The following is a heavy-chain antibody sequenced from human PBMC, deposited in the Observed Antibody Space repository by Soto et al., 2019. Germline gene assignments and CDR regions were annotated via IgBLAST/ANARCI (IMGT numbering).Heavy chain of an antibody. Sequence: QEQLVESGGGVVQAGRSLRLSCAASGFTFNFFGMHWVRQAPGKGLEWVAVISYDGREKYYADSVKGRFTMSRDNSKNLVYLEMSSLRPEDTSVYSCANARRYRFDAFDIWGHGTMVTVSS. CDR2: ISYDGREK. CDR1: GFTFNFFG. J-gene: IGHJ3*02. V-gene: IGHV3-30*18. D-gene: IGHD2-15*01. CDR3: ANARRYRFDAFDI.